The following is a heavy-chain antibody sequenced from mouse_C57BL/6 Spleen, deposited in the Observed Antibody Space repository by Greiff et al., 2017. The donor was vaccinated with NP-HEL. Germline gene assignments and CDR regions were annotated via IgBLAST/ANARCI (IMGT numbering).Heavy chain of an antibody. CDR2: IHPNSGST. V-gene: IGHV1-64*01. J-gene: IGHJ3*01. CDR1: GYTFTSYW. Sequence: VQLQQPGAELVKPGASVKLSCKASGYTFTSYWMHWVKQRPGQGLEWIGMIHPNSGSTNYNEKFKSKATLTVDKSSSTAYMQLSSLTSEDSAVYYCARRGEEIFFFAYWGQGTLVTVSA. CDR3: ARRGEEIFFFAY.